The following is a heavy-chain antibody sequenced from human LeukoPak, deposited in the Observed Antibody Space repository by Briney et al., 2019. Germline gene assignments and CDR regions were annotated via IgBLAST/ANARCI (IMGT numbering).Heavy chain of an antibody. CDR3: ARGESIAARPNWFDP. J-gene: IGHJ5*02. CDR2: IYYSGST. V-gene: IGHV4-59*12. Sequence: KTSETLSLTCTVSGGSISSYYWSWIRQPPGKGLEWIGYIYYSGSTNYNPSLKSRVTISVDTSKNQFSLKLSSVTAADTAVYYCARGESIAARPNWFDPWGQGTLVTVSS. CDR1: GGSISSYY. D-gene: IGHD6-6*01.